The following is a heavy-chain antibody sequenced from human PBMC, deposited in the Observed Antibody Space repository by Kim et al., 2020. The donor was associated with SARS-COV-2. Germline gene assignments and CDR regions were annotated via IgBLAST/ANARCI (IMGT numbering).Heavy chain of an antibody. J-gene: IGHJ4*02. Sequence: YIYYADSVKGRFTISRDNAKNSLYLQMNSLRAEDTAVYYCASTAQIVATTWGQGTLVTVSS. V-gene: IGHV3-21*01. D-gene: IGHD5-12*01. CDR3: ASTAQIVATT. CDR2: YI.